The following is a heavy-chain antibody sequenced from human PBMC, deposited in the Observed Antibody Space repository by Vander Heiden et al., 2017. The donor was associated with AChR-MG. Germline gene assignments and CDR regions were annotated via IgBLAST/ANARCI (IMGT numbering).Heavy chain of an antibody. CDR2: IDWDDDK. D-gene: IGHD5-12*01. J-gene: IGHJ3*02. CDR1: GFSLSTSGMR. V-gene: IGHV2-70*04. CDR3: ARILDIVDTYAFDI. Sequence: QVTLKESGPALVKPTQTLTLTCTFSGFSLSTSGMRVSWIRQPPGKALEWLARIDWDDDKFYSTSLKTRLTISKDTSKNQVVLTMTNMDPVDTATYYCARILDIVDTYAFDIWGQGTMVTVSS.